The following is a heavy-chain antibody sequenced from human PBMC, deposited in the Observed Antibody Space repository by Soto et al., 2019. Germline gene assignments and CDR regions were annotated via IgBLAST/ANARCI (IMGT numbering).Heavy chain of an antibody. CDR2: VSYTGDT. J-gene: IGHJ6*02. D-gene: IGHD4-17*01. V-gene: IGHV4-59*08. CDR1: SGPDRSHN. CDR3: VRQGIDYLHGLVDV. Sequence: QVQLQQSGPRLVKPSETLSLTCTVSSGPDRSHNWGWIRQPPGRGLEWIGYVSYTGDTAYNPSLRGRVTISADTSTNDISFTLNSGTAADTAVYYCVRQGIDYLHGLVDVLGQGTTVSVSS.